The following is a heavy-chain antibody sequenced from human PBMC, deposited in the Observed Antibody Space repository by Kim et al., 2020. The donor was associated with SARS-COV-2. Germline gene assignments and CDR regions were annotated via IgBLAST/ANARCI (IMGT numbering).Heavy chain of an antibody. CDR3: LGGFYFDY. V-gene: IGHV1-3*01. J-gene: IGHJ4*02. Sequence: GNGNTLYSQKFQGRVTITTDTSAITAYMELSFLRSEDSAVYYCLGGFYFDYWGQGTLVTVSS. CDR2: GNGNT. D-gene: IGHD3-16*01.